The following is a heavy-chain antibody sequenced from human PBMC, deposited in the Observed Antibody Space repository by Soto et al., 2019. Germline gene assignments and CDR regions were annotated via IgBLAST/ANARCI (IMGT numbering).Heavy chain of an antibody. V-gene: IGHV3-9*01. CDR2: ISWNSGSI. J-gene: IGHJ4*02. CDR3: AKGPFGMVTPLEY. Sequence: EVQLVESGGGLVQPGRSLRLSCAASGFTFDDYAMHWVRQAPGKGLEWVSGISWNSGSIAYADSVKGRFTISRDNAKNSLYLQMHSLRAEDTALYYCAKGPFGMVTPLEYWGQGTLVTVSS. CDR1: GFTFDDYA. D-gene: IGHD3-3*01.